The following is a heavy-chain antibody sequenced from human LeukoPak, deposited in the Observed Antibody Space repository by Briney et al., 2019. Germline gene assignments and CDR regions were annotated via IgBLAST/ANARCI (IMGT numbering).Heavy chain of an antibody. Sequence: SETLSLTRAVYGGSFSGYYWSWIRQPPGKGLEWIGEINHSGSTNYNPSLKSRVTISVDTSKNQFSLKLSSVTAADTAVYYCARGPQLERDYYYYMDVWGKGTTVTVSS. CDR2: INHSGST. V-gene: IGHV4-34*01. J-gene: IGHJ6*03. CDR3: ARGPQLERDYYYYMDV. CDR1: GGSFSGYY. D-gene: IGHD6-6*01.